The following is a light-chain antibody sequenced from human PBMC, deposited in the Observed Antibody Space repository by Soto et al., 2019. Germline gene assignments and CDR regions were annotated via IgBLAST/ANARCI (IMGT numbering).Light chain of an antibody. Sequence: VLTQSPATLSLSPGEGATLSCRASQSVNTYLAWYQQRPGQAPRLLIYDASNRAAGIPARFSGSGSGTDFTLTISSLEPEDFAVYYCQQRQNWPPLTFGGGSVVEIK. V-gene: IGKV3-11*01. CDR3: QQRQNWPPLT. CDR2: DAS. J-gene: IGKJ4*01. CDR1: QSVNTY.